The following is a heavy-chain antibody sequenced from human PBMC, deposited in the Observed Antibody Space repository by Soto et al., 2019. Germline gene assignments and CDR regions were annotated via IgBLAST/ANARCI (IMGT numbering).Heavy chain of an antibody. D-gene: IGHD2-8*01. Sequence: SETLSLSCAVYGGSFSGYYWSWIRQPPGKGLEWIGEINHSGSTNYNPSLKSRVTISVDTSKNQFSLKLSSVTAADTAVYYCARVFCTNGVCYLPRSRYGMDVWGQRTTVTVSS. J-gene: IGHJ6*02. CDR1: GGSFSGYY. CDR3: ARVFCTNGVCYLPRSRYGMDV. V-gene: IGHV4-34*01. CDR2: INHSGST.